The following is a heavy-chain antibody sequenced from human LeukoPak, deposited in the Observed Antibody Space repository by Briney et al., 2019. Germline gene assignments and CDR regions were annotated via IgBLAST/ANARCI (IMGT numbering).Heavy chain of an antibody. J-gene: IGHJ4*02. Sequence: ASVKVSCKASGYTFTDYYIHWVRQAPGQGLEWMGWLNPNSDGTSYAPKFQGRVTMTGDTSVSTAYMELSRLRSDDTDVYYCATRSSLSGYFYFDYWGQGTLVTVSS. CDR2: LNPNSDGT. CDR1: GYTFTDYY. V-gene: IGHV1-2*02. CDR3: ATRSSLSGYFYFDY. D-gene: IGHD5-12*01.